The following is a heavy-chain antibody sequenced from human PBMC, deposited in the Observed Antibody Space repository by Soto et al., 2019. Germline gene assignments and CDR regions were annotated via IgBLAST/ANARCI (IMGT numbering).Heavy chain of an antibody. CDR3: ARGSVDTVDSSGFYEY. CDR2: INHSGGT. V-gene: IGHV4-34*01. CDR1: GGSFSAYY. J-gene: IGHJ4*01. D-gene: IGHD3-22*01. Sequence: PSETLSLPCAAYGGSFSAYYWSWIRQPPGKGLEWIGEINHSGGTSYNPSLKSRVTISVDTSKSQFSLKLTSVTAADRAVYYCARGSVDTVDSSGFYEYWGPGTPVTVSS.